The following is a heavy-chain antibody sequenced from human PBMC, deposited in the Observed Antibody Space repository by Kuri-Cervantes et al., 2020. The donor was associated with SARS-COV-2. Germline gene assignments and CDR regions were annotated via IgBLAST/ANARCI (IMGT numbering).Heavy chain of an antibody. V-gene: IGHV3-21*01. CDR1: GFTFSSYS. D-gene: IGHD5-24*01. Sequence: LSLTCAASGFTFSSYSMNWVRQAPGKGLEWVSSISSSSSYIYYADSVKGRFTISRDNAKNSLYLQMNSLRAEDTAVYYCARDKDGIEEFDYWGQGTLVTVSS. J-gene: IGHJ4*02. CDR2: ISSSSSYI. CDR3: ARDKDGIEEFDY.